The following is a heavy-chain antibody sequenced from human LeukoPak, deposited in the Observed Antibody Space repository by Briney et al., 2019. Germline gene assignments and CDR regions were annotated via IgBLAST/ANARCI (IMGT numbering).Heavy chain of an antibody. J-gene: IGHJ4*02. Sequence: ASVKVSCKASGYTFTYHYMHWVRHAPGQGLEWMGWINPNSGGTNFAQKFQGRVAMTRDTSISTAYLELGSLRSDDTAVYFCARARWELVPYFDSWGQETLVTVSS. V-gene: IGHV1-2*02. CDR2: INPNSGGT. CDR3: ARARWELVPYFDS. CDR1: GYTFTYHY. D-gene: IGHD6-6*01.